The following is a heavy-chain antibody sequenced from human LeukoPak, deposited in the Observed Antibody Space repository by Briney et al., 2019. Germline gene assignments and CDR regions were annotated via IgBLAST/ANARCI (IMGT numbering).Heavy chain of an antibody. D-gene: IGHD6-19*01. V-gene: IGHV3-30-3*01. CDR2: ISYDGSNK. CDR1: GFTFSSYA. Sequence: PGGSLRLSCAASGFTFSSYAMHWVRQAPGKGLEWVAVISYDGSNKYYADSVTGRFTISRDNSKNTLYLQMNSLRAEDTAVYYCARGYSSGWYSYYYGMDVWGHGTTVTVSS. J-gene: IGHJ6*02. CDR3: ARGYSSGWYSYYYGMDV.